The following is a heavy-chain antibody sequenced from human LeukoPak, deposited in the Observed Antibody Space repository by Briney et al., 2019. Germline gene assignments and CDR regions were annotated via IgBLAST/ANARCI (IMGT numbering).Heavy chain of an antibody. CDR2: ISSSGSTI. CDR1: GFIFSNYA. D-gene: IGHD3-16*01. J-gene: IGHJ5*02. CDR3: ARRYVSWFDP. Sequence: GGSLRLSCAASGFIFSNYAMQWVRQAPGKGLEWVSYISSSGSTIYYADSVKGRFTISRDNAKNSLYLQMNSLRAEDTAVYYCARRYVSWFDPWGQGTLVTVSS. V-gene: IGHV3-48*03.